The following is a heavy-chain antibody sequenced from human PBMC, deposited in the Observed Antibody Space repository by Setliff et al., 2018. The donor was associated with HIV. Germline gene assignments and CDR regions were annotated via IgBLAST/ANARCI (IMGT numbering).Heavy chain of an antibody. D-gene: IGHD2-8*01. V-gene: IGHV1-18*01. Sequence: ASVKVSCKASGDTFNSYAISWVRQAPGQGLEWMGGVIPIFGNTDYAQSVQGRVTMTRDTSTGTVYMDLRSLRSDDTAMYYCAREKYGDKFDYWGQGTLVTVSS. CDR2: VIPIFGNT. CDR1: GDTFNSYA. CDR3: AREKYGDKFDY. J-gene: IGHJ4*02.